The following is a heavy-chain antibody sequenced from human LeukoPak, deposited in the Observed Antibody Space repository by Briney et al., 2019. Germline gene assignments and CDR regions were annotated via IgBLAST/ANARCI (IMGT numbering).Heavy chain of an antibody. CDR1: GFTFSSYS. V-gene: IGHV3-48*04. Sequence: GGSLRLSCAASGFTFSSYSMNWVRQAPGKGLEWVSYISSSGSTIYYADSVKGRFTISRDNAKNSLYLQMNSLRAEDTAVYYCAREVVVVVAAPLVWFDPWGQGTLVTVSS. J-gene: IGHJ5*02. CDR3: AREVVVVVAAPLVWFDP. D-gene: IGHD2-15*01. CDR2: ISSSGSTI.